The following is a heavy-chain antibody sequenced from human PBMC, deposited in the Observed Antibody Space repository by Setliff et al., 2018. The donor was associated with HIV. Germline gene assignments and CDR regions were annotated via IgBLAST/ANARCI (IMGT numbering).Heavy chain of an antibody. J-gene: IGHJ4*02. CDR2: INPSGGST. Sequence: ASVKVSCKASGYSFINYGINWVRHAPGQGLEWMGIINPSGGSTSYAQKFQGRVTMTRDTSTSTVYMELSSLRAEDTAVYYCARATRGPYSSSWYIGYWGQGTLVTVSS. CDR3: ARATRGPYSSSWYIGY. CDR1: GYSFINYG. D-gene: IGHD6-13*01. V-gene: IGHV1-46*01.